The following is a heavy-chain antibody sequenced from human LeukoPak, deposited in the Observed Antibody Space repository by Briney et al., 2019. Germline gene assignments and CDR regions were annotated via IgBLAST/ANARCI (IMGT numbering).Heavy chain of an antibody. CDR2: INPNSGGT. CDR1: GYTFTGYY. D-gene: IGHD6-19*01. V-gene: IGHV1-2*02. Sequence: ASVKVSCKASGYTFTGYYMHWVRQAPGQGLEWMGWINPNSGGTNYAQKFQGRVTMTRDTSISTAYMELSRLRSEDTAVYYCAREGAVAGTLDYWGQGTLVTVSS. J-gene: IGHJ4*02. CDR3: AREGAVAGTLDY.